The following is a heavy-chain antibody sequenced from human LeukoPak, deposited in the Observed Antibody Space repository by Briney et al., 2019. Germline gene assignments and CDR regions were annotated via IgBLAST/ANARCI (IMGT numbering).Heavy chain of an antibody. Sequence: SETLSLTCTVSGGSISSSTYYWGWIRQPPGKGLEWIGTIYYSGSTYYNPSLKSRVTISVDTSKNQFSLKLSSVTAADTAVYYCAREGWQEVYNWFDPWGQGTLVTVSS. CDR2: IYYSGST. CDR1: GGSISSSTYY. CDR3: AREGWQEVYNWFDP. D-gene: IGHD6-6*01. J-gene: IGHJ5*02. V-gene: IGHV4-39*07.